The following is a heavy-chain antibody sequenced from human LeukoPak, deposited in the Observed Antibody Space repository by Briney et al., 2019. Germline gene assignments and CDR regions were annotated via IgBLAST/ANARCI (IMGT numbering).Heavy chain of an antibody. CDR1: GFTFSSYT. V-gene: IGHV3-48*01. Sequence: GGSLRLSCAASGFTFSSYTLNWVRQAPGKGLEWVSDISSSSSNVHFADSVQGRFTISRDNSKNTLYLQMNSLRAEDTAVYYCARDLDLLTLDYWGQGTLVTVSS. CDR3: ARDLDLLTLDY. J-gene: IGHJ4*02. CDR2: ISSSSSNV. D-gene: IGHD2-15*01.